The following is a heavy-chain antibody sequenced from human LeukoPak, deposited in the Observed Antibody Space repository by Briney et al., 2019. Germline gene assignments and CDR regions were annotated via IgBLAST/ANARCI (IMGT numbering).Heavy chain of an antibody. J-gene: IGHJ4*02. D-gene: IGHD3-22*01. CDR1: GGSFSGYY. V-gene: IGHV4-34*01. CDR2: INHSGST. CDR3: ARGRGDSSGYYYFDY. Sequence: TSKTLSLTCAVYGGSFSGYYWSWIRQPPGKGLEWIGEINHSGSTNYNPSLKSRVTISVDTSKNQFSLKLSSVTAADTAVYYCARGRGDSSGYYYFDYWGQGTLVTVSS.